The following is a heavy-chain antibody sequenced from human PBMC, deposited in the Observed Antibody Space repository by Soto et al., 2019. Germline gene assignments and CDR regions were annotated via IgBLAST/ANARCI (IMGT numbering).Heavy chain of an antibody. CDR1: GGSISSSSYY. CDR3: ARSLAAAFYYYGMDA. D-gene: IGHD6-13*01. J-gene: IGHJ6*02. CDR2: IYYSGST. Sequence: SETLSLTCTVSGGSISSSSYYWGWIRQPPGKGLEWIGSIYYSGSTYYNPSLKSRVTISVDTSKNQFSLKLSSVTAADTAVYYCARSLAAAFYYYGMDAWGQGTTVTVSS. V-gene: IGHV4-39*01.